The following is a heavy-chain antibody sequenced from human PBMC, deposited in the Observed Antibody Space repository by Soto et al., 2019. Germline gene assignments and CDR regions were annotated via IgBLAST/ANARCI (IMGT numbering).Heavy chain of an antibody. V-gene: IGHV4-30-4*01. J-gene: IGHJ5*01. CDR2: IYKRATT. D-gene: IGHD7-27*01. Sequence: SETLSLTCSVSGDSISNLDYFWAWIRQPPGQALEYIGYIYKRATTYYNPSFESRVAISVDTSKSQFSLNVTSVTAADPAVYFCARGRYCLTGRCFPNWFDSWGQGALVTVSS. CDR1: GDSISNLDYF. CDR3: ARGRYCLTGRCFPNWFDS.